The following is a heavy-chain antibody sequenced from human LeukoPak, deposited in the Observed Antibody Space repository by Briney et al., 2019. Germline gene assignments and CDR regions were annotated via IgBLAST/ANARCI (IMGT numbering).Heavy chain of an antibody. Sequence: GRSLRLSCAASGFTFSSYGMHWVRQAPGKGLEWVAVIWYDGSNKYYADSVKGRFTISRDNSKNTLYLQMNSLRAEDTAVYYCARGSAAREFYYYGMDVWGQGTTVTVSS. D-gene: IGHD6-6*01. CDR2: IWYDGSNK. CDR1: GFTFSSYG. J-gene: IGHJ6*02. CDR3: ARGSAAREFYYYGMDV. V-gene: IGHV3-33*01.